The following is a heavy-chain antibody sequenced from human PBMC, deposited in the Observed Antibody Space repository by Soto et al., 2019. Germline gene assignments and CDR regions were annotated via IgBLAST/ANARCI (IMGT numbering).Heavy chain of an antibody. CDR2: INHSGST. Sequence: PSETLSLTCAVYGGSFSGYYWSWIRQPPGKGLEWIGEINHSGSTNYNPSLKSRVTISVDTSKNQFSLKLSSVTAADTAVYYCARGGGRRSPTGYGMDVWGQGTTVTVSS. V-gene: IGHV4-34*01. J-gene: IGHJ6*02. CDR3: ARGGGRRSPTGYGMDV. CDR1: GGSFSGYY. D-gene: IGHD3-10*01.